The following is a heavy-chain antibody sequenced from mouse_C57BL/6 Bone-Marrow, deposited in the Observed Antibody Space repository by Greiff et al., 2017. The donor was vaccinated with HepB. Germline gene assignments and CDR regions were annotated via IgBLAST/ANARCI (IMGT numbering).Heavy chain of an antibody. CDR3: TRSTVYWYFDV. J-gene: IGHJ1*03. V-gene: IGHV1-15*01. CDR1: GYTFTDYE. CDR2: IDPETGGT. Sequence: QVHVKQSGAELVRPGASVTLSCKASGYTFTDYEMHWVKQTPVHGLEWIGAIDPETGGTAYTQTFKGKAILTADKSSSTAYMELRSLTSEDSAVYYCTRSTVYWYFDVWGTGTTVTVSS.